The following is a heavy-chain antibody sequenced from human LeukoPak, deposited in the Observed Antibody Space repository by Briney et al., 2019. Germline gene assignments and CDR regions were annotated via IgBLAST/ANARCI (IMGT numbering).Heavy chain of an antibody. V-gene: IGHV4-34*01. CDR3: ARSHQLLYNY. D-gene: IGHD2-2*02. CDR2: INHSGST. J-gene: IGHJ4*02. Sequence: SETLSLTCAVYGGTFGGYYWSWIRQPPGKGLEWIGEINHSGSTNYNPSLKSRVTISVDTSKNQFSLKLSSVTAADTAVYYCARSHQLLYNYWGQGTLVTVSS. CDR1: GGTFGGYY.